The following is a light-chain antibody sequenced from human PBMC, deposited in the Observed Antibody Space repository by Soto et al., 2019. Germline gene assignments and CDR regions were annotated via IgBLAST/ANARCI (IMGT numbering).Light chain of an antibody. Sequence: DIQMTQSPSSLSASVGDRVTITCRASQSISSYLNWYQQKPGKAPKLLIYAASSLQSGVPSRFRGSGSGKYFTLPFSSLHPKDFAIYYCHQFYSPPYIFGRGTKLDIK. CDR3: HQFYSPPYI. V-gene: IGKV1-39*01. CDR2: AAS. J-gene: IGKJ2*01. CDR1: QSISSY.